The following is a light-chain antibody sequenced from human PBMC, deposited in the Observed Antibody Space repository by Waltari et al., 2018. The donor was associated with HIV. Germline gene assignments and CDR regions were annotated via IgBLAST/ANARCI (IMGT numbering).Light chain of an antibody. J-gene: IGKJ2*01. CDR2: GAS. Sequence: EIVMRQSPATLPVSPGERATLSCRASQSVNTNLAWYHQKPGQAPRLLISGASTRATGIPGRLSGSGSGTEFTLTISSLQSEDLAVYYCQQYHNWPYTFGQGTKLEIK. V-gene: IGKV3-15*01. CDR3: QQYHNWPYT. CDR1: QSVNTN.